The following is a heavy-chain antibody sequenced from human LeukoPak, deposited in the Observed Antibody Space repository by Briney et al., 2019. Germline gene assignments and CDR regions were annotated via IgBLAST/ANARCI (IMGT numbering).Heavy chain of an antibody. CDR1: GFSVSTNY. V-gene: IGHV3-53*05. CDR3: MDPLAG. Sequence: PGGSLRLSCATSGFSVSTNYVTWVRQPPGKGLEWVSVIYSDGSTYYADSVKGRFTISRDNSKSTAYLQMSSLRAEDTAVYYCMDPLAGWGQGTLVTVSS. J-gene: IGHJ4*02. CDR2: IYSDGST. D-gene: IGHD2-2*03.